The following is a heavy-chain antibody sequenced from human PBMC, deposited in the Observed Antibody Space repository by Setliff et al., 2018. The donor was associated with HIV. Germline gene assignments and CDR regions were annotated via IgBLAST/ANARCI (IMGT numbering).Heavy chain of an antibody. CDR2: MYYSGNT. J-gene: IGHJ3*02. D-gene: IGHD3-22*01. Sequence: PSETLSLTCAVSDYSITSSNWWGWIRQPPGKGLEWIGYMYYSGNTYYNPALKTRVTMSIDTSKNQFSLKLSSVTAVDTAVYYCARGGAFYYYDSNGNFMSGGAKDTFDIWGQGTMVTVSS. V-gene: IGHV4-28*03. CDR1: DYSITSSNW. CDR3: ARGGAFYYYDSNGNFMSGGAKDTFDI.